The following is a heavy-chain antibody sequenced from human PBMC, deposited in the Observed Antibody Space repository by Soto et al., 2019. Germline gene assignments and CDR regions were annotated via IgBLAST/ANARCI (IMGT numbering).Heavy chain of an antibody. CDR3: ARHRPRDWFEH. CDR2: IYYSVST. D-gene: IGHD6-6*01. Sequence: PSETLSLTCIVSGGCIRSSSYYWGWIPQPPGKGLGWIGSIYYSVSTYYNPSLKSRVTISVETSKYHFSLKLSSVTAADTPVFYGARHRPRDWFEHWV. J-gene: IGHJ5*02. V-gene: IGHV4-39*01. CDR1: GGCIRSSSYY.